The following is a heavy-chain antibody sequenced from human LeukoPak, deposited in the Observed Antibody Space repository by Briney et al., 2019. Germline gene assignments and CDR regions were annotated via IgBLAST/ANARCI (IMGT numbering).Heavy chain of an antibody. CDR1: GGSVSSGSYY. V-gene: IGHV4-61*01. J-gene: IGHJ6*03. CDR2: IYYSGST. Sequence: PSETLSLTCTVSGGSVSSGSYYWSWIRQPPGQGLEWIGYIYYSGSTNYNPSLKSRVTISVDTSKNQFSLKLSSVTAADTAVYYCARGNYDFWSGLSYYYMDVWGKGTTVTVSS. CDR3: ARGNYDFWSGLSYYYMDV. D-gene: IGHD3-3*01.